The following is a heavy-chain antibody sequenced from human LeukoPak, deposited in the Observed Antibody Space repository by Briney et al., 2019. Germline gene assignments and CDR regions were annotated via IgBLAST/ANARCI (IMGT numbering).Heavy chain of an antibody. J-gene: IGHJ5*02. CDR1: GFTFSSYA. D-gene: IGHD6-19*01. CDR3: ARLHISSGGWFDP. Sequence: GRSLRLSCAASGFTFSSYAMHWVRQAPGKGLEWVAVISYDGSNKYYADSVKGRFTISRDNSKNTLYLQMNSLRAGDTAVYYCARLHISSGGWFDPWGQGTLVTVSS. CDR2: ISYDGSNK. V-gene: IGHV3-30-3*01.